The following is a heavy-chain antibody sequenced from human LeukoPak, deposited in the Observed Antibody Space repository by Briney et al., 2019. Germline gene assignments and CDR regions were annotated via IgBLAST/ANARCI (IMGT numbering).Heavy chain of an antibody. CDR2: INHSGST. D-gene: IGHD4-23*01. CDR1: GGSISSYY. CDR3: ARSLRWLDY. Sequence: PSETLSLTCTVSGGSISSYYWSWIRQPPGKGLEWIGEINHSGSTNYNPSLKSRVTISVDTSKNQFSLKLSSVTAADTAVYYCARSLRWLDYWGQGTLVTVSS. V-gene: IGHV4-34*01. J-gene: IGHJ4*02.